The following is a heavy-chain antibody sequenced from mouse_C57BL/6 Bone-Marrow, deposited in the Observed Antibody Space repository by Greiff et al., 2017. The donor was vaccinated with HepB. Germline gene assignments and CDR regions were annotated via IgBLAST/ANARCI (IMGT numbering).Heavy chain of an antibody. Sequence: QVQLQQSGAELVRPGASVTLSCKASGYTFTEYEMHWVKQTPVHGLEWIGAIDPETGGTAYNQKFKGKAILTANKSSSTAYMKLRSMTSEDSAVYYCTGLGYYGSSSYFDYWGQGTTLTVSS. CDR3: TGLGYYGSSSYFDY. J-gene: IGHJ2*01. CDR1: GYTFTEYE. V-gene: IGHV1-15*01. D-gene: IGHD1-1*01. CDR2: IDPETGGT.